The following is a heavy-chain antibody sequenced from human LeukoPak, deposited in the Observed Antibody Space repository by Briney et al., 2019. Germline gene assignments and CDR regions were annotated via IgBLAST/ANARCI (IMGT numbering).Heavy chain of an antibody. D-gene: IGHD3-22*01. Sequence: GASVKVSCKTSGYTFMSYSVSWVRQAPGQGLEWMGWISGYNGKTNYEQKFQDRVTMTTDTSTTTVYMELKSLRSDDTAVYYCARASYDSSDYEYFQHWGQGTLVTVSS. CDR3: ARASYDSSDYEYFQH. V-gene: IGHV1-18*04. J-gene: IGHJ1*01. CDR1: GYTFMSYS. CDR2: ISGYNGKT.